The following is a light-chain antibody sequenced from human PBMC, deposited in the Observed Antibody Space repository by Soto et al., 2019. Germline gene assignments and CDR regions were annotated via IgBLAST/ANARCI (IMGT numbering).Light chain of an antibody. CDR1: QRVSGY. CDR2: DAS. CDR3: QQRSNLPWT. V-gene: IGKV3-11*01. Sequence: DIFLTQSPSTLSLSPGDRATLSCRASQRVSGYLAWYQHKPGKAPRLLIYDASNMPTGIPVRFSGSGSDTDYTLTISSLEPEDFAVYYCQQRSNLPWTFGQGTKVDVK. J-gene: IGKJ1*01.